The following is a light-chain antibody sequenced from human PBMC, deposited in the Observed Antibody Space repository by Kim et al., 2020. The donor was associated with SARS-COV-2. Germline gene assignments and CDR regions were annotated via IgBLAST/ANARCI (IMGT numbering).Light chain of an antibody. V-gene: IGKV3-15*01. CDR3: QQYGNWPRT. Sequence: IVLTQSPATLSVSPGERATLSCGASQSISINLAWFQRKPGQAPRLLIYAASTRATAIPARFSGSGSGTEFTLTISSMQSDDLAIYFCQQYGNWPRTFGQGTKVDIK. CDR2: AAS. CDR1: QSISIN. J-gene: IGKJ1*01.